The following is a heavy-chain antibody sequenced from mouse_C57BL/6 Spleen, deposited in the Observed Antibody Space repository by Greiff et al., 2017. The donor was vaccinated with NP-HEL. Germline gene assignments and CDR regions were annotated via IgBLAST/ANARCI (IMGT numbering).Heavy chain of an antibody. CDR3: AAYYSNYYAMDY. CDR2: INPSTGGT. D-gene: IGHD2-5*01. V-gene: IGHV1-42*01. J-gene: IGHJ4*01. CDR1: GYSFTGYY. Sequence: EVKLQESGPELVKPGASVKISCKASGYSFTGYYMNWVKQSPEKSLEWIGEINPSTGGTTYNQKFKAKATLTVDKSSSTAYMQLKSLTSEDSAVYYCAAYYSNYYAMDYWGQGTSVTVSS.